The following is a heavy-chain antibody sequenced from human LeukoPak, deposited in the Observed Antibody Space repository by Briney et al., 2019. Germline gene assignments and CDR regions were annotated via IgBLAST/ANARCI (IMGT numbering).Heavy chain of an antibody. CDR3: ASWFEAAAGPPPSGY. Sequence: ASVKVSCKVSGYTLTELSMHWVRQAPGKGLEWMGGFDPEDGETIYAQKFQGRVTMTEDTSTDTAYMELSSLRSEDTAVYYCASWFEAAAGPPPSGYWGQGTLVTVSS. CDR2: FDPEDGET. CDR1: GYTLTELS. J-gene: IGHJ4*02. D-gene: IGHD6-13*01. V-gene: IGHV1-24*01.